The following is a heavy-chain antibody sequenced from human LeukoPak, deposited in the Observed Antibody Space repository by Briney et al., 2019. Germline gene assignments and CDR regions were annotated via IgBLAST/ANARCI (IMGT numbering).Heavy chain of an antibody. D-gene: IGHD3-22*01. J-gene: IGHJ3*02. CDR2: ISSSGSTI. CDR1: GFTFSSYE. Sequence: PGGSLRLSCAASGFTFSSYEMNWVRQAPGKGLEWVSYISSSGSTIYYADSVKGRFTISRDNAKISLYLQMNSLRAEDTALYYSARRGYYYDSSGSFDIWGQGTMVTVSS. CDR3: ARRGYYYDSSGSFDI. V-gene: IGHV3-48*03.